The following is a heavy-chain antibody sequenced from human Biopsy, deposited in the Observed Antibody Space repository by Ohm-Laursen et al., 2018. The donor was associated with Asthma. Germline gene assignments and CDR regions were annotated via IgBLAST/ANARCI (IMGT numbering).Heavy chain of an antibody. CDR1: GFTFRSYW. Sequence: GSLRLSCSASGFTFRSYWMSWVRQAPGKGLEWVANIKEDGSEKYYVDSVKGRFTISRDNAKNSLYLQMNSLRAEETAVYYCARARESSSWASAFDIWGQGTMVTVSS. V-gene: IGHV3-7*01. J-gene: IGHJ3*02. CDR3: ARARESSSWASAFDI. D-gene: IGHD6-6*01. CDR2: IKEDGSEK.